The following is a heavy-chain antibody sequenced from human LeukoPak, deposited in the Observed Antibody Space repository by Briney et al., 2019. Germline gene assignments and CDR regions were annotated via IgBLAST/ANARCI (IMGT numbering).Heavy chain of an antibody. CDR2: IKHDGNWK. Sequence: GGSLRLSCAASGSNFGNYYVSWVRQAPGKGLEWVANIKHDGNWKFYADSVKGRFTVSRDNAEKSVYLHMSSLRAEDTAMYYCAREGRRSGSLGDYWGQGILVTVSS. CDR3: AREGRRSGSLGDY. V-gene: IGHV3-7*03. J-gene: IGHJ4*02. D-gene: IGHD6-19*01. CDR1: GSNFGNYY.